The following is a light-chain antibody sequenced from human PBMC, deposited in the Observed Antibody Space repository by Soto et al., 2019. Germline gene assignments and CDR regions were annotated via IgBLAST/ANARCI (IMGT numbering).Light chain of an antibody. V-gene: IGKV1-5*01. CDR3: QQYNIRST. CDR2: AAS. CDR1: QSISTW. J-gene: IGKJ2*01. Sequence: DIQMTQSPSTLSASVGDRVTITCRASQSISTWLAWNQQKPGKAPNILIYAASSLHSGVPPRFSGSGSGTEYTLTIACLQPDDFVTYYCQQYNIRSTFGQGTKLEIK.